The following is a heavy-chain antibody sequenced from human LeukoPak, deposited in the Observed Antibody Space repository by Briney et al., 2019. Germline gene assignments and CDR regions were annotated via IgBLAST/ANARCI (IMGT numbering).Heavy chain of an antibody. CDR3: TRFTIVGVVDAFDI. CDR1: GFTFGDYA. J-gene: IGHJ3*02. D-gene: IGHD3-3*01. Sequence: GGSLRLSCTASGFTFGDYAMSWVRQAPGKGLEWVGFIRSKVYGGTTEYAASVKVRFTVSRDDSKSIAYLQMTSLKTEDAGVYYCTRFTIVGVVDAFDIWGQGTMVTVSS. V-gene: IGHV3-49*04. CDR2: IRSKVYGGTT.